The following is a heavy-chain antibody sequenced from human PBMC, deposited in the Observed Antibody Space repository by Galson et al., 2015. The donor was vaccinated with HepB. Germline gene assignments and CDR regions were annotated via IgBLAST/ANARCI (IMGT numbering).Heavy chain of an antibody. D-gene: IGHD2-15*01. V-gene: IGHV3-11*06. CDR3: ARIIVVSEYAFDI. J-gene: IGHJ3*02. CDR1: GFTFSDYY. CDR2: ISSSSTYR. Sequence: SLRLSCAASGFTFSDYYMSWIRQAPGKGLEWVSYISSSSTYRNYADSVKGRFTISRDNAKKSLYLQMNSLRAADTAVYYCARIIVVSEYAFDIWGQGTMVTVSS.